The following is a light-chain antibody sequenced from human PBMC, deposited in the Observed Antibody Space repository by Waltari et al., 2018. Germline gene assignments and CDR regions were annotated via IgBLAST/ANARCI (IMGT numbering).Light chain of an antibody. CDR3: QQYGTSSALT. J-gene: IGKJ4*01. V-gene: IGKV3-20*01. CDR2: GAS. CDR1: QTIIANY. Sequence: EIVLTQSPGTLSLSPGARATLSCRASQTIIANYLAWYQQKSGQAPRLLNYGASNRATGIPARFSGSWSGTDFTLTISRLEPEDYAVDHCQQYGTSSALTFGGGTKVEIK.